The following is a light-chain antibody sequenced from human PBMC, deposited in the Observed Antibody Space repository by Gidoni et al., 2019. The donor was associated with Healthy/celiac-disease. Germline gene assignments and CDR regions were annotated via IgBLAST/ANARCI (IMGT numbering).Light chain of an antibody. CDR2: KDS. J-gene: IGLJ2*01. Sequence: SYELTQPPSVSVSPGQTARITCSGDALPKQYAYWYQQKPGQAPVLVIYKDSERPSGIPERFSGSSSWTTVTLTISGVQAEDEADYYCQSADISGTYVVFGGGTKLTVL. CDR3: QSADISGTYVV. CDR1: ALPKQY. V-gene: IGLV3-25*03.